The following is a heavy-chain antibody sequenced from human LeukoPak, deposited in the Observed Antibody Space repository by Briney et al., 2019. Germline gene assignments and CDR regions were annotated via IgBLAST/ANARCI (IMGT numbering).Heavy chain of an antibody. CDR1: GYNGIELS. CDR3: ATHTISGVVTYASLI. Sequence: ASVKVSCKLSGYNGIELSMHWVRQVPGKGREWMGGFDPEDGETKYAQKFQGRVTMTEDTSTDTAYMELSRLTSEDTAVYYCATHTISGVVTYASLIWGRGTLVTVSS. V-gene: IGHV1-24*01. CDR2: FDPEDGET. D-gene: IGHD3-3*01. J-gene: IGHJ3*02.